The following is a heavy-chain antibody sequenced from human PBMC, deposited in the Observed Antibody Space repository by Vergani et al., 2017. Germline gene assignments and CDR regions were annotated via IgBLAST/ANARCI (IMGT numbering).Heavy chain of an antibody. CDR2: IYYSGST. J-gene: IGHJ4*02. Sequence: QVQLQESGPGLVKPSQTLSLTCTVSGGSISSGDYYWSWIRQPPGKGLEWIGYIYYSGSTYHNPSLKSRVTISVDTSKNQFSLKLSSVTAADTAVYYCARSPFTMVRGARLVDYFDYWGQGTLVTVSS. D-gene: IGHD3-10*01. CDR3: ARSPFTMVRGARLVDYFDY. CDR1: GGSISSGDYY. V-gene: IGHV4-30-4*01.